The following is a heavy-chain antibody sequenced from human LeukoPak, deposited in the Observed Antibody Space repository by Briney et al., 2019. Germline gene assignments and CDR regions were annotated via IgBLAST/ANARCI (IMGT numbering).Heavy chain of an antibody. J-gene: IGHJ6*02. CDR3: ARVRIAVAGNYYYYYGMDV. V-gene: IGHV4-61*02. D-gene: IGHD6-19*01. CDR2: IYTSGST. CDR1: GGSISSGSYY. Sequence: TVSGGSISSGSYYWSWIRQPAGKGLEWIGRIYTSGSTNYNPSLKSRVTISVDTSKNQFSLKLSSVTAADTAVYYCARVRIAVAGNYYYYYGMDVWGQGTTVTVSS.